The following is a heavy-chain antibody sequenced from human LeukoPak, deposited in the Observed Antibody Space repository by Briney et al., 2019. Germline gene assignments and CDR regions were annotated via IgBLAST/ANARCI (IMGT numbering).Heavy chain of an antibody. CDR2: IYYSGST. V-gene: IGHV4-39*07. CDR3: ARGQRVITMIVVVIKGNSHFDY. CDR1: GGSISSSSYY. D-gene: IGHD3-22*01. J-gene: IGHJ4*02. Sequence: SETLSLTCTVSGGSISSSSYYWGWIRQPPGKGLEWIGSIYYSGSTYYNPSLKSRVTISVDTSKNQFSLKLSSVTAADTAVYYCARGQRVITMIVVVIKGNSHFDYWGQGTLVTVSS.